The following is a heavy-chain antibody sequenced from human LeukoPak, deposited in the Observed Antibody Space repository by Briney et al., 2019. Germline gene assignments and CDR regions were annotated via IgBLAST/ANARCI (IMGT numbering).Heavy chain of an antibody. CDR1: GGSISSGGYY. V-gene: IGHV4-31*03. CDR3: ARIRFYDILTGYYLDQYYFDY. Sequence: SETLSLTCTVSGGSISSGGYYWSRIRQHPGKGLEWIGYIYYSGSTYYNPSLKSRVTISVDTSKNQFSLKLSSVTAADTAVYYCARIRFYDILTGYYLDQYYFDYWGQGTLVTVSS. D-gene: IGHD3-9*01. CDR2: IYYSGST. J-gene: IGHJ4*02.